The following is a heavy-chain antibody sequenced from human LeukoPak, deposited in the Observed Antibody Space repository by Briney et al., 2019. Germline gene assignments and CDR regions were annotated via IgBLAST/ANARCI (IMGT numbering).Heavy chain of an antibody. CDR3: ARSDWNY. V-gene: IGHV4-39*01. CDR1: GGSISSSSYY. J-gene: IGHJ4*02. CDR2: IYYSGST. Sequence: SETLSLTCTVSGGSISSSSYYWGWIRQPPGKGLEWIGSIYYSGSTYYNPSLKSRFTISVDSSKNQFSLNLTSVTAADTAVYYCARSDWNYWGQGTLVTVSS. D-gene: IGHD1-1*01.